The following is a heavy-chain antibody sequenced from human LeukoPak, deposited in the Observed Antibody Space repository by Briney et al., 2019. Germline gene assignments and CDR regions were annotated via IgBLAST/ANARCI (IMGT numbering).Heavy chain of an antibody. D-gene: IGHD6-13*01. Sequence: SETLSLTCAVYGGSFSGYYWSWIRQPPGKGLEWIGEINHSGSTNYNPSLKSRVTISVDTSKNQFSLKLSSVTAADTAVYYCAREGSSSWPNYYYGMDVWGQGTTVTVSS. CDR1: GGSFSGYY. CDR3: AREGSSSWPNYYYGMDV. CDR2: INHSGST. J-gene: IGHJ6*02. V-gene: IGHV4-34*01.